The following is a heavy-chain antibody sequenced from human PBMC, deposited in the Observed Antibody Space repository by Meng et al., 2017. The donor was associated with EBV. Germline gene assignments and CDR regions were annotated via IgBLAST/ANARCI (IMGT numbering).Heavy chain of an antibody. CDR1: GFTFSSYS. V-gene: IGHV3-21*01. J-gene: IGHJ4*02. CDR2: ISSSSSYI. Sequence: EVQLVESGGGLVKRGGPLRLSCAESGFTFSSYSMNWVRQAQGNGLEWVSSISSSSSYIYYAVSVKGRFTISRDNAKNSLYLQMNSLRAEDTAVYYCAGYYLEWALDYWGQGTLVTVSS. D-gene: IGHD3-3*01. CDR3: AGYYLEWALDY.